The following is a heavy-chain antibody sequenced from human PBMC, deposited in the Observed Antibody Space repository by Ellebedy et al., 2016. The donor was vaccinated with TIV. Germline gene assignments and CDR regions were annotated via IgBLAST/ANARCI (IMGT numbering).Heavy chain of an antibody. CDR2: IYSSGSS. CDR3: TRDFLIGATVYEFYGMDV. D-gene: IGHD3-3*01. V-gene: IGHV4-59*12. CDR1: GFTFSNYA. J-gene: IGHJ6*02. Sequence: GSLRLSCAASGFTFSNYAMNWIRQPPGKGLEWIGYIYSSGSSKYTPSLRSRVTMSVDTSKKQFSLRLSSVTAADTAVYYCTRDFLIGATVYEFYGMDVWGQGTTVTVSS.